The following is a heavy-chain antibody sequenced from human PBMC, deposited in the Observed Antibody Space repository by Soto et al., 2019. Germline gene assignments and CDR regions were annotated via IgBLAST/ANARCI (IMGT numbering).Heavy chain of an antibody. CDR3: ARHVGYYWYFDP. J-gene: IGHJ2*01. V-gene: IGHV3-66*04. Sequence: EVQLVESGGGLVQPGGSLRLSCGASGFTVSSSYMGWVRQAPGKGLEWVSSIYSGGNTYYADSVRGRFTISTDNSKDTLYLQMNSHRVDDTAMYYCARHVGYYWYFDPSGRGTLVTVSS. D-gene: IGHD6-13*01. CDR1: GFTVSSSY. CDR2: IYSGGNT.